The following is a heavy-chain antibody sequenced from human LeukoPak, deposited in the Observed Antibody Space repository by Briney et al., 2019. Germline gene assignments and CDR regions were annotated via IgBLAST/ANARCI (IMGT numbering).Heavy chain of an antibody. CDR2: ISGSGGST. CDR3: AKVGPYTYYYDSSGYYPFDY. V-gene: IGHV3-23*01. D-gene: IGHD3-22*01. CDR1: GYTFSSYA. Sequence: GGSLRLSCAASGYTFSSYAMSWVRQAPGKGLEWGSAISGSGGSTYYADSVKGRFTISRDNSKNTLYLQMNSLRAEDTAVYYCAKVGPYTYYYDSSGYYPFDYWGQGTLVTVSS. J-gene: IGHJ4*02.